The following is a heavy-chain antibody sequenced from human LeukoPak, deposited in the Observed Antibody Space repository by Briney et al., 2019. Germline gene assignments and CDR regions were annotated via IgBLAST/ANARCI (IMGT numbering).Heavy chain of an antibody. J-gene: IGHJ6*02. V-gene: IGHV3-21*04. CDR1: GFTFSSYS. CDR2: ISSSSYI. D-gene: IGHD6-19*01. Sequence: GSLRLSCAASGFTFSSYSMNWVRQAPGKGLEWVSSISSSSYIYYADSVKGRFTISRDNSKNTLYLQMNSLRAEDTAVYYCAKVQWLVLGEYYYGMDVWGQGTTVTVSS. CDR3: AKVQWLVLGEYYYGMDV.